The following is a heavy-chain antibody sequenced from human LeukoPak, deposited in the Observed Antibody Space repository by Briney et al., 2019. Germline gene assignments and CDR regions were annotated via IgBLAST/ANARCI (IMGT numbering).Heavy chain of an antibody. D-gene: IGHD3-16*02. CDR1: GYSFTSYW. CDR2: IYPGDSDI. CDR3: ARRHMITFGGVIVDYFDY. Sequence: GESLKISCKGSGYSFTSYWIVWVRQMPGKGLEWMGIIYPGDSDIRYSPSFEGQVTIAADKSISTAYLRWSSLKASDTAMYYCARRHMITFGGVIVDYFDYWGQGTLVTVSS. V-gene: IGHV5-51*01. J-gene: IGHJ4*02.